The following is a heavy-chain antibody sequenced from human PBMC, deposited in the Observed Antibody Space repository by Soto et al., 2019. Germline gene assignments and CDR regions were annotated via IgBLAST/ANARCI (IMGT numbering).Heavy chain of an antibody. CDR2: IYDSEKI. V-gene: IGHV4-39*07. J-gene: IGHJ6*02. CDR1: GGSVSSSGYY. Sequence: SETLSLTRNVSGGSVSSSGYYWGWVRQPPGKGLEWIASIYDSEKIYNNPSLKSRVTISLDTSKNQFSLKLSSVTAADTAVYYCARGIEGWYQGRYYYGMDVWGQGTTVTVSS. CDR3: ARGIEGWYQGRYYYGMDV. D-gene: IGHD6-19*01.